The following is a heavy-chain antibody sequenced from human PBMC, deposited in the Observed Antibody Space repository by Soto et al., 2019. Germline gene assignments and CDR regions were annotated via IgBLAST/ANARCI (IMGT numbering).Heavy chain of an antibody. J-gene: IGHJ3*02. Sequence: SETLSLTCTVSGGSIISGGYYWIWIRQHPGKGLEWIGYIYYSGSTYYNPSLKSRVTISVDTSKNQFSLKLSSVTAADTAVYYCARVDSSVTPDAFDIWGQGTMVTVSS. CDR3: ARVDSSVTPDAFDI. CDR2: IYYSGST. V-gene: IGHV4-31*03. CDR1: GGSIISGGYY. D-gene: IGHD3-22*01.